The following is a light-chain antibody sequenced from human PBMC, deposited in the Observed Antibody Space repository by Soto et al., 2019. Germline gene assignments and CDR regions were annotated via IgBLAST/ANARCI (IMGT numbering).Light chain of an antibody. CDR2: GAS. Sequence: DIQMTQSPSSLSASVGDRVSITCRARQNIRSYLNWYQQKPGKAPELLIYGASTLQSGVPSRFSGSGSGTDFILTISSLQPEDSATYYCQQSDLTPWTFGQGTKVEIK. V-gene: IGKV1-39*01. J-gene: IGKJ1*01. CDR3: QQSDLTPWT. CDR1: QNIRSY.